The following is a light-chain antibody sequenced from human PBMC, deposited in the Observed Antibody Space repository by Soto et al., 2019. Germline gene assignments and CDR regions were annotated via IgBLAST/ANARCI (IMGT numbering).Light chain of an antibody. CDR3: QQYGSSQWT. J-gene: IGKJ1*01. CDR2: DAY. V-gene: IGKV3-20*01. Sequence: EIVMTQYPATLSVSPGERSTPSGMASQTVRNNYLAWYQQKPGQAPRLLIYDAYSRATGITDRFSGSGSGTDFTTTISRLEPEDFAVYYCQQYGSSQWTVGQGTKVDIK. CDR1: QTVRNNY.